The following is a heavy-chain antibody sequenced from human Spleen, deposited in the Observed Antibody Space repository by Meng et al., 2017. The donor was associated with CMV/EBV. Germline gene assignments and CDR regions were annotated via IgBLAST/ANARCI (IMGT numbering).Heavy chain of an antibody. CDR2: IATHSGDT. Sequence: SASNLTRCSISCVRQAPGRGLEWLGWIATHSGDTNYVQKIQGRVTMTIDPSTTTAYMELRSLRSDDTAVYYCARVRGYSYGQNWFDPWGQGTLVTVSS. D-gene: IGHD5-18*01. V-gene: IGHV1-18*01. CDR3: ARVRGYSYGQNWFDP. CDR1: ASNLTRCS. J-gene: IGHJ5*02.